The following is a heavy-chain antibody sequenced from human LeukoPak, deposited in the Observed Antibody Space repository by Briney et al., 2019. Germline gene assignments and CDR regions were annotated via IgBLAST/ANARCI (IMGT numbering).Heavy chain of an antibody. J-gene: IGHJ3*02. V-gene: IGHV4-34*01. CDR2: INHSGST. CDR3: ARVITGTTTAFEI. CDR1: GGSFSGYY. D-gene: IGHD1-7*01. Sequence: PSETLSLTCAVFGGSFSGYYWSWIRQPPGKGLEWIGEINHSGSTNYNPSLKSRVTILVDTSKNHFSLKLSSVTAADTAVYYCARVITGTTTAFEIWGQGTMVTVSS.